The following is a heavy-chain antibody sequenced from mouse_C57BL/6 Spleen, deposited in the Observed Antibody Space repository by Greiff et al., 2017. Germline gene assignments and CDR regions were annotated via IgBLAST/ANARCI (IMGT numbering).Heavy chain of an antibody. CDR1: GFTFTDYY. D-gene: IGHD2-3*01. J-gene: IGHJ4*01. V-gene: IGHV7-3*01. CDR2: LRNKANGYTT. Sequence: EVKLVESGGGLVQPGGSLSLSCAASGFTFTDYYMSWVRPPPGKALAWLGFLRNKANGYTTEYSASVKGRFTSSKDNSQSVLYRQMNDLRADDSATYYCAIFDGYQSYAMDYWGQGTSVTVSS. CDR3: AIFDGYQSYAMDY.